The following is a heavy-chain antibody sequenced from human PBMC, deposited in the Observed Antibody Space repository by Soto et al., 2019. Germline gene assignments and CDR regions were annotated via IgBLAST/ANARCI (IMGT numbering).Heavy chain of an antibody. CDR3: ANRIGGDAFDI. CDR2: IYDSGST. Sequence: QVQLQESGPGLVKPSGTLSLTCVVSGGSISSSRWWSWIRQPPGKGLEWIGGIYDSGSTNYNPSLKSRVTMSVDKSKRQSSLKLSSVTAADTAVYYCANRIGGDAFDIWGHGTMVTVSS. J-gene: IGHJ3*02. V-gene: IGHV4-4*02. CDR1: GGSISSSRW. D-gene: IGHD2-21*01.